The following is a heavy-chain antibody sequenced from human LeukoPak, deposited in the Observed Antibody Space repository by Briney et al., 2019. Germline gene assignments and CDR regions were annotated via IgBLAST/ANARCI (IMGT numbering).Heavy chain of an antibody. CDR1: GGSISSYY. Sequence: SETLSLTCTVSGGSISSYYWSWIRQPPGKGLEWIGYIHYSGSTNYNPSLKSRVTISVDTSKNQFSLKLSSVTAADTAVYYCARLSGGDYMDVWGKGTTVTVSS. V-gene: IGHV4-59*01. J-gene: IGHJ6*03. CDR2: IHYSGST. CDR3: ARLSGGDYMDV. D-gene: IGHD2-2*01.